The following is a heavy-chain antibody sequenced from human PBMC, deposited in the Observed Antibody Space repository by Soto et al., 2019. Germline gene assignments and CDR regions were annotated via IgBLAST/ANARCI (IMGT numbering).Heavy chain of an antibody. V-gene: IGHV4-31*11. D-gene: IGHD2-2*01. CDR2: VYYNWNA. CDR3: AKRLPGGTIYYMDV. CDR1: GGSITSGGSY. J-gene: IGHJ6*03. Sequence: QVQLRESGPGLVKPSETLSLTCDVSGGSITSGGSYWSWVRQHPGKGLEWIGHVYYNWNAYYNPALKSRVAMTVDTSKNQFSLGLPSAPAADTAVYCCAKRLPGGTIYYMDVWGEGTTIIVSS.